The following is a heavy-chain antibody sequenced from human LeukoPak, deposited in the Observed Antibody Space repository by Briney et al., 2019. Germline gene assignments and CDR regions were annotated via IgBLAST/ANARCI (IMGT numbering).Heavy chain of an antibody. J-gene: IGHJ3*02. CDR3: ARDEEAYSYGLDAFDI. V-gene: IGHV3-21*01. CDR2: ISSSSSYI. Sequence: PGGSLRLSFAASGFTFSSYSMNWVRQAPGKGLEWVSSISSSSSYIYYADSVKGRFTISRDNAKNSLYLQMNSLRAEDTAVYCCARDEEAYSYGLDAFDIWGQGTMVTVSS. CDR1: GFTFSSYS. D-gene: IGHD5-18*01.